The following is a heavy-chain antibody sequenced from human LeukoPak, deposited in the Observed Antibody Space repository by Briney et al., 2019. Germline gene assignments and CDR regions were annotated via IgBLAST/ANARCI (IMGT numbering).Heavy chain of an antibody. Sequence: GGSLRLSCAASGFTFSSYWMHWVRQAPGKGLVWVSRINSDGSSTSYADSVKGRFTISRDNAKNTLYLQMNSLRAEDTAVYYRARDAMIVADDFDYWGQGTLVTVSS. CDR3: ARDAMIVADDFDY. D-gene: IGHD3-22*01. V-gene: IGHV3-74*01. J-gene: IGHJ4*02. CDR2: INSDGSST. CDR1: GFTFSSYW.